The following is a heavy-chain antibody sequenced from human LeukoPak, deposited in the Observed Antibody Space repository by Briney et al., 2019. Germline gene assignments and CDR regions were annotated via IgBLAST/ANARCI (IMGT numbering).Heavy chain of an antibody. D-gene: IGHD2-2*01. J-gene: IGHJ4*02. CDR3: ARNGTSSYFDY. V-gene: IGHV4-38-2*01. CDR1: GYSIISGYY. CDR2: IYHSGST. Sequence: SETLSLTCAVSGYSIISGYYWGWIRQAPGKGLEWIGSIYHSGSTHYNPSLKSRVTISVDTPKNQFSLKLSAVTAADTAVYYCARNGTSSYFDYWGQGTLVTVSS.